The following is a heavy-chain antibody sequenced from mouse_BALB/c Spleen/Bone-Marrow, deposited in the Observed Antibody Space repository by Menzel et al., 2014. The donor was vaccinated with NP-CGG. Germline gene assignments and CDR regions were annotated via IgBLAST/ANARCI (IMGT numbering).Heavy chain of an antibody. J-gene: IGHJ2*01. V-gene: IGHV5-12-1*01. CDR2: ISSGGGST. CDR1: GFGFSSSD. D-gene: IGHD1-2*01. CDR3: ATHYYGRFDC. Sequence: DVMMAESGAGLVKPGGSLKLSCAASGFGFSSSDMSWVRQTPEKRLEWVAYISSGGGSTYYQDTVKGRFTISRDNAKNTLYLQMSSLKSEDAAMYFCATHYYGRFDCWGQGTTLTVSS.